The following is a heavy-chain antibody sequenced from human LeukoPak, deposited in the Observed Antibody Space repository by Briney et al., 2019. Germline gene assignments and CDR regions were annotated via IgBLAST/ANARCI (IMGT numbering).Heavy chain of an antibody. V-gene: IGHV1-18*01. CDR2: ISAYNGNT. Sequence: ASVKVSCKASGYTCTSYGISWVRQAPGQGLEWMGWISAYNGNTNYAQKLQGRVTMTTDTSTSTAYMELRSLRSDDTAVYYCARNSLHSGYERGFDYWGQGTLVTVSS. J-gene: IGHJ4*02. D-gene: IGHD5-12*01. CDR1: GYTCTSYG. CDR3: ARNSLHSGYERGFDY.